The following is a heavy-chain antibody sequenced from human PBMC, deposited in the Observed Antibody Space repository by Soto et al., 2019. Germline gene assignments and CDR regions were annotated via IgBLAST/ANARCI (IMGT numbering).Heavy chain of an antibody. Sequence: QVQPVQSGAEVKKPGASVKVSCKASGYTFTTYAMHWVRQAPGQRLEWMGWINAGNGDTKYSQKFQGRVTFTRDTSASTAYMELSSLRSEDTAVYYCARGYQLKWYYYGMDVWGQGTSVTVSS. V-gene: IGHV1-3*01. J-gene: IGHJ6*02. CDR2: INAGNGDT. CDR1: GYTFTTYA. D-gene: IGHD2-2*01. CDR3: ARGYQLKWYYYGMDV.